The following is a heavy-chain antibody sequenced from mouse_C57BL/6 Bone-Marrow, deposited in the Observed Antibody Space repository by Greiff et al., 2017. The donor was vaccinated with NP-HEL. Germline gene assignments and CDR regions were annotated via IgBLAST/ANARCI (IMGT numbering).Heavy chain of an antibody. J-gene: IGHJ1*03. V-gene: IGHV1-81*01. D-gene: IGHD1-1*01. CDR3: ARSKSTTVVPYWYCDV. CDR2: IYPRSGNT. Sequence: VQLKQSGAELARPGASVKLSCKASGYTFTSYGISWVKQRTGQGLEWIGEIYPRSGNTYYNEKFKGKATLTADKSSSTAYMELRSLTSEDSAVYFCARSKSTTVVPYWYCDVWGTGTTVTVSS. CDR1: GYTFTSYG.